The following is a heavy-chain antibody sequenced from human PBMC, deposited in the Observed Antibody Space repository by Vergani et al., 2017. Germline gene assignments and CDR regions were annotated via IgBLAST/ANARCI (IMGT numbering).Heavy chain of an antibody. CDR1: GFIFNHYA. V-gene: IGHV3-23*01. CDR3: ENANPRNSGYDYLYYYHAMDV. D-gene: IGHD5-12*01. CDR2: ISGSGDST. Sequence: EVQLLESGGDLVPSGGSLRLSCAASGFIFNHYAMNWVRQARGKGVEWVTGISGSGDSTYYAGCVKGRFTISRDSSKNTLYLQLNSLSAGDTAVYYCENANPRNSGYDYLYYYHAMDVWCQGTTVTVSS. J-gene: IGHJ6*02.